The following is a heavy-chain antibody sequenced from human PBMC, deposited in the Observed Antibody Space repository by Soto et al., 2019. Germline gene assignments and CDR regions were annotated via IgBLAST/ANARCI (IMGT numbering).Heavy chain of an antibody. Sequence: SVKVSCKASGGTFSSYAISWVRQAPGQGLEWMGGIIPIFGTANYAQKFQGRVTITADESTSTAYMELSSLRSEDTAVYYCARDRSGSYYYYYGLDGWGQGTTVTVSS. D-gene: IGHD1-26*01. CDR2: IIPIFGTA. J-gene: IGHJ6*02. CDR3: ARDRSGSYYYYYGLDG. V-gene: IGHV1-69*13. CDR1: GGTFSSYA.